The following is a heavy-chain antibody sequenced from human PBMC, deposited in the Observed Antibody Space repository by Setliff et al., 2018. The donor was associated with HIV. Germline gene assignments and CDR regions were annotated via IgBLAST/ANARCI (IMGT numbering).Heavy chain of an antibody. V-gene: IGHV4-59*11. CDR1: GGSISSHY. J-gene: IGHJ4*02. CDR3: ARVGYGDISGLDY. CDR2: IYYSGST. Sequence: ETLSLTCTVSGGSISSHYWSWIRQPPGKGLEWIGSIYYSGSTDYNPSLKSRVTITIDMSKNQFSLKLRSLTAADTAVYYCARVGYGDISGLDYWGQGTLVTVSS. D-gene: IGHD4-17*01.